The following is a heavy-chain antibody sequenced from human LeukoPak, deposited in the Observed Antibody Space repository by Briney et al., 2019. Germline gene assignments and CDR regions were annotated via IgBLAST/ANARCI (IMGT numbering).Heavy chain of an antibody. CDR3: ARGRESWSGYYPIHAFDI. CDR1: GGSISSGDYY. J-gene: IGHJ3*02. Sequence: SETLSLTCTVSGGSISSGDYYWSWIRQPRGKGLEWVGYIYYSGSTYYNPSLKSRVTISVDTSKNQFSLKLSSVTAADTAVYYCARGRESWSGYYPIHAFDIWGQGTMVTVSS. CDR2: IYYSGST. D-gene: IGHD3-3*01. V-gene: IGHV4-30-4*08.